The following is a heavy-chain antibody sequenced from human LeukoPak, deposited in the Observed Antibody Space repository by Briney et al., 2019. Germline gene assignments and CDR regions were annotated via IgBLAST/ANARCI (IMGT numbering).Heavy chain of an antibody. V-gene: IGHV3-53*01. D-gene: IGHD5-12*01. CDR1: GFTVSSNY. J-gene: IGHJ4*02. CDR2: IYSGGST. CDR3: ARKSGYDLGIDY. Sequence: GGSLRLSCAASGFTVSSNYMSWVRQAPGKGLEWVSVIYSGGSTYYADSVKGRFTISRDNSKNTLYLQMNSLRAEDTAVYYCARKSGYDLGIDYSGQGTLVTVSS.